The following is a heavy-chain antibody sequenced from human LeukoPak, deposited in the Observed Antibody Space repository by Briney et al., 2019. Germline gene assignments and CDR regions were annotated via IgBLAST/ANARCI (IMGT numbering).Heavy chain of an antibody. CDR3: ARSGESSSYLPYDY. V-gene: IGHV3-21*01. CDR1: GLTFSAYN. D-gene: IGHD3-22*01. J-gene: IGHJ4*02. CDR2: ITSRSSYI. Sequence: GGSLRLSCAASGLTFSAYNMNWVRQAPGKGLEWVSSITSRSSYIYYADSVKGRFTISRDNAKNSLFLQMNNLRVEDTAVYYCARSGESSSYLPYDYWGQGTLVSVSS.